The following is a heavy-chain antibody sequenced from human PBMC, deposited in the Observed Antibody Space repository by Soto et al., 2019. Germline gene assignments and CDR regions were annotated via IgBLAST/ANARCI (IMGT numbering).Heavy chain of an antibody. Sequence: EASVKVSCKASGYTFTSYDINWVRQATGQGLEWMGWMNPNSVNTGYAQKFQGRVTMTRNTSISTAYMELSSLRSEDTAVYYCARSPARTWATVFYYGMDVWGQGTTVTVSS. CDR1: GYTFTSYD. D-gene: IGHD2-21*02. CDR2: MNPNSVNT. J-gene: IGHJ6*02. V-gene: IGHV1-8*01. CDR3: ARSPARTWATVFYYGMDV.